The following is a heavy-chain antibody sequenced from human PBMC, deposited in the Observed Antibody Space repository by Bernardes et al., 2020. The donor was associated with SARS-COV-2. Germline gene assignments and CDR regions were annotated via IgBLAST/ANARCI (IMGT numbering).Heavy chain of an antibody. CDR2: INPNTGGT. D-gene: IGHD6-13*01. J-gene: IGHJ4*02. V-gene: IGHV1-2*02. CDR3: ARTRTTISTAGIPVDY. Sequence: ASVKVSCKASGYTFTGYFIHWVRQAPGQRLEWMGWINPNTGGTNSVQKFQGRVTMTRDTSITTAYMELSRLGSDDTAIYFCARTRTTISTAGIPVDYWGQGTLVTVSS. CDR1: GYTFTGYF.